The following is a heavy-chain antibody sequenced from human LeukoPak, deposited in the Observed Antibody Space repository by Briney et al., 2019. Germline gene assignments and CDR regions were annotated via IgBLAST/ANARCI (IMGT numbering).Heavy chain of an antibody. V-gene: IGHV3-30*02. CDR1: GFTFSSYG. J-gene: IGHJ3*01. D-gene: IGHD1-14*01. CDR3: AKSRAPTAAPDAFDF. Sequence: GGSLRLSCAASGFTFSSYGMHWVRQAPGKGLEWVAVIWYDGSNKYYADSVKGRFTISRDNSKNSLYLQMNRLRVEDTAVYYCAKSRAPTAAPDAFDFWGQGTMVTVSS. CDR2: IWYDGSNK.